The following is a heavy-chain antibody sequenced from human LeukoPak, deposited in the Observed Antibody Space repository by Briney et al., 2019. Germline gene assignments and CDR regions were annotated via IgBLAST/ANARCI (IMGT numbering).Heavy chain of an antibody. J-gene: IGHJ3*02. CDR3: ARDNSDAFDI. Sequence: PGGSLRLSCAASGFTFSSYSMNWVRQAPGKGLEWVSVIYSGGSTYYADSVKGRFTISRDNSKNTLYLQMNSLRAEDTAVYYCARDNSDAFDIWGQGTMVTVSS. V-gene: IGHV3-66*01. CDR1: GFTFSSYS. CDR2: IYSGGST.